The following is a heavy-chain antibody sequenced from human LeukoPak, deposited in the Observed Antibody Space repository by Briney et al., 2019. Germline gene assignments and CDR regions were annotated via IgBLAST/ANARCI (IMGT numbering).Heavy chain of an antibody. CDR3: ASRRVRRPFDY. D-gene: IGHD6-6*01. CDR1: GFTFSSYS. CDR2: IYSGGST. V-gene: IGHV3-66*01. Sequence: PGGSLRLSCAASGFTFSSYSMNWVRQAPGKGLEWVSVIYSGGSTYYADSVKGRFTISRDNSKNTLYLQMNSLRAEDTAVYYCASRRVRRPFDYWGQGTLVTVSS. J-gene: IGHJ4*02.